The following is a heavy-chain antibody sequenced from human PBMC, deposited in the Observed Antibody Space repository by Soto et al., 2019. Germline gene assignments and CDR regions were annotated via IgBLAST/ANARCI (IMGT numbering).Heavy chain of an antibody. J-gene: IGHJ4*02. D-gene: IGHD6-19*01. V-gene: IGHV4-39*01. CDR3: ARPLSSGWGGGAVD. CDR1: GGSISSSSYY. Sequence: QLQLQESGPGLVKPSETLSLTCTVSGGSISSSSYYWGWIRQPPGKGLEWIGSIYYSGSTYYNPSLKSRVTISVDTSKNQFSLKLSSVTAADTAVYYCARPLSSGWGGGAVDWGQGTLVTVSS. CDR2: IYYSGST.